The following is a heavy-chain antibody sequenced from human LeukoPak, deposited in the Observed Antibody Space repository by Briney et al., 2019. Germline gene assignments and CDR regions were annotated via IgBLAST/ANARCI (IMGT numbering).Heavy chain of an antibody. CDR2: IYSSGNT. V-gene: IGHV3-66*01. Sequence: GGSLRLSCAASGFTVSSNYMSWVRQAPGQGLEWVSVIYSSGNTYYADSVQGRFTMSRDNPENTLYLQMNSLIGEDTALYYCARAQDRGYFYGFDYWGQGTLVTVSS. D-gene: IGHD3-22*01. CDR1: GFTVSSNY. CDR3: ARAQDRGYFYGFDY. J-gene: IGHJ4*02.